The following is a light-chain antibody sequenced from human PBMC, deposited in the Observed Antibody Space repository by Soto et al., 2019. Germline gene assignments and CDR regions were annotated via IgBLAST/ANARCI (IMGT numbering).Light chain of an antibody. V-gene: IGKV1-5*03. Sequence: IQMTQSPSTLPAALGDRVTITSRAGQSISSWLAWFQQKPGKAPKLLIYKASTLERGVPSRFSGSGSGTEFTLTISSLQPDDFATYYCQQYNSMGTFGQGTKVDIK. CDR1: QSISSW. CDR3: QQYNSMGT. CDR2: KAS. J-gene: IGKJ1*01.